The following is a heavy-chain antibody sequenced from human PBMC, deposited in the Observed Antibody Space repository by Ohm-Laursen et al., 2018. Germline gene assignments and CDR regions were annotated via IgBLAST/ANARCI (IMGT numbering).Heavy chain of an antibody. CDR1: GFTFSDYA. Sequence: SLRLSCAASGFTFSDYAMHWVRQAPGKGLEWVSGISWNSGSIGYADSVKGRCTISRDNAKNSLYLQMNSLRAEDTALYYCAKVYDYGDYYFDYWGQGTLVTVSA. D-gene: IGHD4-17*01. CDR3: AKVYDYGDYYFDY. CDR2: ISWNSGSI. V-gene: IGHV3-9*01. J-gene: IGHJ4*02.